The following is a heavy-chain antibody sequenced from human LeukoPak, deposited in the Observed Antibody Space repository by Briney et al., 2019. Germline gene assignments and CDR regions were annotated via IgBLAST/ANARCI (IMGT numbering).Heavy chain of an antibody. CDR1: GFNFKTYA. CDR3: VRGSYSSGWYWYFDY. CDR2: ISFDGSNK. D-gene: IGHD6-19*01. J-gene: IGHJ4*02. V-gene: IGHV3-30*09. Sequence: PGRSLRLSCTVSGFNFKTYAMHWVRQAPGRGLEWVAVISFDGSNKYFADSVDGRVAISRDDSKDRMTLYLNSLRVDDTAMYYCVRGSYSSGWYWYFDYWGQGTLVTVSS.